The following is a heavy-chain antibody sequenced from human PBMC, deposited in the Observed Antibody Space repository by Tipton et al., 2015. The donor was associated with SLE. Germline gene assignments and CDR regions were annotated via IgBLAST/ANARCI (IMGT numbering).Heavy chain of an antibody. Sequence: SLRLSCAASGFTFSSYGMHWVRQAPGKGLEWVAVIWYDGSNKYYADSVKGRFTISRDNSKNTLYLQMNSLRAEDTAVYYCARVSAIDSSGWESAFDIWGQGTMVTVSS. CDR2: IWYDGSNK. CDR3: ARVSAIDSSGWESAFDI. D-gene: IGHD6-19*01. J-gene: IGHJ3*02. V-gene: IGHV3-33*01. CDR1: GFTFSSYG.